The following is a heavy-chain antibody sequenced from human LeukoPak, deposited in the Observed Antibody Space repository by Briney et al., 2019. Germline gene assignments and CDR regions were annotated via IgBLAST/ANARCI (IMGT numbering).Heavy chain of an antibody. CDR1: GFPFSSDA. V-gene: IGHV3-21*01. CDR3: AREPDTAYAFDI. Sequence: GGSLRLSCAGSGFPFSSDAMNWVRQAPGKGLEWVSSISSSSSYIYYADSVKGRFTISRDNAKNSLYLQMNSLRAEDTAVYYCAREPDTAYAFDIWGQGTMVTVSS. CDR2: ISSSSSYI. D-gene: IGHD5-18*01. J-gene: IGHJ3*02.